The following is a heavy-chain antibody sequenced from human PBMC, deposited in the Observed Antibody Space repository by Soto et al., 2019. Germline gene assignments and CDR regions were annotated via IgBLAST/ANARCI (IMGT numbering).Heavy chain of an antibody. V-gene: IGHV3-11*05. D-gene: IGHD3-10*01. CDR2: ISSSSSYT. CDR3: ARHRNPNPDYGSGSPDY. Sequence: QVQLVESGGGLVKPGGSLRLSCAASGFTFSDYYMSWIRQAPGKGLEWVSYISSSSSYTNYADSVKGRFTISRDNAKNSLYRQMNSRRAEDTAVYDGARHRNPNPDYGSGSPDYWGQGPLVTVSS. J-gene: IGHJ4*02. CDR1: GFTFSDYY.